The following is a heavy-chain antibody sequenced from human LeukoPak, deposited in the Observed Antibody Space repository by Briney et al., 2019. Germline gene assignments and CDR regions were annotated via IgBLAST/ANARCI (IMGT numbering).Heavy chain of an antibody. CDR2: IIPILGIA. D-gene: IGHD5-12*01. CDR3: ARDGEMATSYFDY. J-gene: IGHJ4*02. Sequence: TFSXXAISWVRQAPGQGLEWMGRIIPILGIANYAQKFQGRVTITADKSTSTAYMELSSLRSEDTAVYYCARDGEMATSYFDYWGQGTLVTVSS. CDR1: TFSXXA. V-gene: IGHV1-69*04.